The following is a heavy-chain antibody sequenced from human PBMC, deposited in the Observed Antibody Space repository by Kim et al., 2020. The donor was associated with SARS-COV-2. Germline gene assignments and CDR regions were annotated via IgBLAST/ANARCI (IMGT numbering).Heavy chain of an antibody. CDR3: ARGAGSPSYNKFAY. J-gene: IGHJ4*02. Sequence: TLSLTCTVSGDSISNGDYYWTWIRQSPGKGLEWIGYIYYSGITYYNPSLKSRVTISIDTSKNQFSLNLSSVTAADTAVYYCARGAGSPSYNKFAYWGQGTLVIVSS. D-gene: IGHD1-1*01. CDR1: GDSISNGDYY. CDR2: IYYSGIT. V-gene: IGHV4-30-4*01.